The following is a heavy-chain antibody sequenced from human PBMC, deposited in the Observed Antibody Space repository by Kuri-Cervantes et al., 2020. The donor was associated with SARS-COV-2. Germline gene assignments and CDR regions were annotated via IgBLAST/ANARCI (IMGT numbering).Heavy chain of an antibody. CDR2: IYHSGSN. J-gene: IGHJ6*03. V-gene: IGHV4-38-2*02. Sequence: SETLSLTCTVSGGSISSGYYWGWIRQPPGKGLEWIGSIYHSGSNYYNPSLKSRVTISVDTSKNQFSLKLTSVTAADTAVYYCARRSYYDFFTGYYIPFYMDVWGKGTTVTVSS. D-gene: IGHD3-9*01. CDR1: GGSISSGYY. CDR3: ARRSYYDFFTGYYIPFYMDV.